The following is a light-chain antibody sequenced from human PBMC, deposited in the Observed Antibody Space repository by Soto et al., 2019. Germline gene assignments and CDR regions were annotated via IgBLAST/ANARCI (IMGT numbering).Light chain of an antibody. CDR1: QSVSSY. Sequence: EIVLTQSPATLSLSPGERATLSCRASQSVSSYLAWYQQKPGQAPRLLIYDASNRATGIPARFSGSGSGTDFTLTISSLEPEDFVVYYCQQRSNSPLTFGGGTKVEIK. V-gene: IGKV3-11*01. J-gene: IGKJ4*01. CDR2: DAS. CDR3: QQRSNSPLT.